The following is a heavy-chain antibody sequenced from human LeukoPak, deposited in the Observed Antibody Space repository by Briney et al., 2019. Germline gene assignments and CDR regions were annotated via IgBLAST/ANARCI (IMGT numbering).Heavy chain of an antibody. CDR2: IRGSGGST. CDR3: AKDYRWAFDY. CDR1: GFTFSSYA. Sequence: GGSLRLSCAASGFTFSSYAMSWLRQAPGKGLEGVSAIRGSGGSTYYADSVKGRFTISRDNSKNTLYLQMCSLRAEDTAVYYCAKDYRWAFDYWGQGTLVTVSS. V-gene: IGHV3-23*01. D-gene: IGHD6-13*01. J-gene: IGHJ4*02.